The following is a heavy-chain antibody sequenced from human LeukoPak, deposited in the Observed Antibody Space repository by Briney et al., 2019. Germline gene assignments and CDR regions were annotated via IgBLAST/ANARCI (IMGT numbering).Heavy chain of an antibody. CDR2: IYYSGST. J-gene: IGHJ6*03. V-gene: IGHV4-59*05. CDR3: ARHSGYSYGYAYYYYYMDV. Sequence: PSETLSLTCTVSGGSINSYYWSWIRQPPGKGLEWIGSIYYSGSTYYNPSLKSRVTISVDPSKNQFSLKLSSVTAADTALYYCARHSGYSYGYAYYYYYMDVWGKGTTVTVSS. CDR1: GGSINSYY. D-gene: IGHD5-18*01.